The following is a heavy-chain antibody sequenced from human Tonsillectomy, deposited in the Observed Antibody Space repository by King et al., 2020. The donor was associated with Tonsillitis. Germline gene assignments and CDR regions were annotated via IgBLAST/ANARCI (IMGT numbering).Heavy chain of an antibody. D-gene: IGHD5-12*01. Sequence: VQLVESGGGVVQPGRSLRLSCAASGFIFSDYAVHWVRQAPGKGLEWVAAIAYDGSNRYFGDSVKGRFSISRDNSKNTLYLQMDSLRPEDTAVYYCATEVDTSGYDPYYFDSWGQGTLVTVSS. CDR2: IAYDGSNR. CDR1: GFIFSDYA. J-gene: IGHJ4*02. V-gene: IGHV3-30*01. CDR3: ATEVDTSGYDPYYFDS.